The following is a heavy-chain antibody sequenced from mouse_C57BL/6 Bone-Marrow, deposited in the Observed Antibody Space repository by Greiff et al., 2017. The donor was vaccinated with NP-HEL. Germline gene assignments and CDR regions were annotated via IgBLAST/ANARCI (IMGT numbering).Heavy chain of an antibody. CDR3: TTGASSPYAMDY. J-gene: IGHJ4*01. Sequence: VQLQQSGAELVRPGASVKLSCTVSGFNIKDDYMHWVKQRPEQGLEWIGWIDPENGDTEYASKFQGTATITADTSSNTAYLQLSSLTSEDTAVYYCTTGASSPYAMDYWDQGTAATVSS. V-gene: IGHV14-4*01. D-gene: IGHD1-1*01. CDR2: IDPENGDT. CDR1: GFNIKDDY.